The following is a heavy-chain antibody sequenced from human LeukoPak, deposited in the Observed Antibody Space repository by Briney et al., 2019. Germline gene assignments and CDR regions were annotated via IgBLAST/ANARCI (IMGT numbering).Heavy chain of an antibody. CDR1: GYTFTGYY. CDR2: INPNSGGT. CDR3: ARVIDSGSYYNY. Sequence: GASVKVSCKASGYTFTGYYMHWVRQAPGQGLEWMERINPNSGGTNYAQKFQGRVTMTRDTSISTAYMELSRLRSDDTAVYYCARVIDSGSYYNYWGQGTLVTVSS. V-gene: IGHV1-2*06. D-gene: IGHD3-10*01. J-gene: IGHJ4*02.